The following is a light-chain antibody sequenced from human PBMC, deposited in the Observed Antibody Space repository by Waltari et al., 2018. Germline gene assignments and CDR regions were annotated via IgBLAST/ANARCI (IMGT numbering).Light chain of an antibody. V-gene: IGKV1-39*01. CDR3: QQLYNLPIT. Sequence: DMQMTKSPSSLSASVGDRVTITCRASQSITSSLSWYQQKPGKAPNLLIYGASSLQSGVPSRFRGSGSGTYFTLTITSLQPEDFATYYCQQLYNLPITFGQGTRLEI. J-gene: IGKJ5*01. CDR2: GAS. CDR1: QSITSS.